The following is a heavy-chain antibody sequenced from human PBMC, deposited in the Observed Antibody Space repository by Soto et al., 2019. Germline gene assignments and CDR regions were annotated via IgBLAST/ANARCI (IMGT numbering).Heavy chain of an antibody. J-gene: IGHJ6*02. CDR3: ATDGSDQRLVYNCLGV. CDR2: ISGSGGST. CDR1: GFTFTNYA. V-gene: IGHV3-23*01. D-gene: IGHD2-2*01. Sequence: EVQLLESGGGLVQPGGSLRLSCAASGFTFTNYAMSWVRQAPGKGLEWVSVISGSGGSTYYPDSVKGRFTISRDTYENTLYPKLNSLSIEGTAVSYCATDGSDQRLVYNCLGVWGHGNTVTVCS.